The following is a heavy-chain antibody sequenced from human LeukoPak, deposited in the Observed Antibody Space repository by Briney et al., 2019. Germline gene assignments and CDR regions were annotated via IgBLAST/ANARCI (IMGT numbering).Heavy chain of an antibody. J-gene: IGHJ4*02. CDR1: GGSISSSGYY. V-gene: IGHV4-39*01. CDR3: ARAYSSSWYYFDY. Sequence: SETLSLTCTVSGGSISSSGYYWGWTRQPQGKGLEWIGSIYYSGSTYYNPSLKSQVTISVDTSKNQFSLKLSSVTAADTAVYYCARAYSSSWYYFDYWGQGTLVTVSS. D-gene: IGHD6-13*01. CDR2: IYYSGST.